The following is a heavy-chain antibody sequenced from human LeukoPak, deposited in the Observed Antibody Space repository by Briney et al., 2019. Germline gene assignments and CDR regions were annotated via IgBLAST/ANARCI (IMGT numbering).Heavy chain of an antibody. J-gene: IGHJ4*02. CDR1: GVTFSTYT. CDR3: AIDPNWGTHS. CDR2: IGNNGGGI. D-gene: IGHD7-27*01. Sequence: PGGSLRLSCAASGVTFSTYTMYWVRHPPGKRLEWVSIIGNNGGGIHYADSVRGRFTISRDNSKNALYLQMNSLRVEDTAVYYCAIDPNWGTHSWGRGVLVTVSS. V-gene: IGHV3-23*01.